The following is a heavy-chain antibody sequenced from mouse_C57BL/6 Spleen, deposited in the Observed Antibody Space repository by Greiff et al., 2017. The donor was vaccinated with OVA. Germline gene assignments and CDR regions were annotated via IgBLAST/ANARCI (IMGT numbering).Heavy chain of an antibody. CDR2: IYPSDSET. CDR3: ARYGGGNYPFAY. Sequence: VQLQQPGAELVRPGSSVKLSCKASGYTFTSYWMDWVKQRPGQGLEWIGNIYPSDSETHYNQKFKDKATLTVDKSSSTAYMQLSSLTSEDSAVYYCARYGGGNYPFAYWGQGTLVTVSA. J-gene: IGHJ3*01. CDR1: GYTFTSYW. D-gene: IGHD2-1*01. V-gene: IGHV1-61*01.